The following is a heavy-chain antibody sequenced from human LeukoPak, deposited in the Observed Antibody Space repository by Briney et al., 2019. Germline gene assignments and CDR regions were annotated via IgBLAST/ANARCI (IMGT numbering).Heavy chain of an antibody. V-gene: IGHV3-66*01. Sequence: GGSLRLSCAASEFSVGSNYMTCVRQAPGKGLEWVSLIYSGGSTYYADSVKGRFTISRDNSKNTLYLQMNSLRAEDTAVYYCARDSGTTGEVKFDTWGQGTLVTVSP. CDR2: IYSGGST. D-gene: IGHD3-10*01. CDR1: EFSVGSNY. CDR3: ARDSGTTGEVKFDT. J-gene: IGHJ5*02.